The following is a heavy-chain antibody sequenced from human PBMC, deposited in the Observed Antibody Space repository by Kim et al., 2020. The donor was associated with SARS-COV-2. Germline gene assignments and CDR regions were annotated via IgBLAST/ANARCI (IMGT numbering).Heavy chain of an antibody. D-gene: IGHD3-10*01. CDR2: INHSGST. CDR3: ARVHGSGSFYMTFDY. J-gene: IGHJ4*02. CDR1: GGSFSTYY. Sequence: SETLSLTCAVYGGSFSTYYWSWVRQPPGKGLEWIGEINHSGSTNYKPSLKSRVTISVDTSKNQFSLKLSSVSAADTAVYYCARVHGSGSFYMTFDYWGQGTLVTVSS. V-gene: IGHV4-34*01.